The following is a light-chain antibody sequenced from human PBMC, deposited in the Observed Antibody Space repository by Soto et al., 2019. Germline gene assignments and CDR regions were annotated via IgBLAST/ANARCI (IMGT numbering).Light chain of an antibody. Sequence: EIVLTQSPGTLSLSPGERATLSCRASQSVSSSYLAWYQQKPGQAPRLLIYGASSRATGIPDRFSGSGSETDFTLTISTLEPEYFAVYYCQQYGSSSWTFGQGTKVEIK. CDR2: GAS. CDR3: QQYGSSSWT. V-gene: IGKV3-20*01. CDR1: QSVSSSY. J-gene: IGKJ1*01.